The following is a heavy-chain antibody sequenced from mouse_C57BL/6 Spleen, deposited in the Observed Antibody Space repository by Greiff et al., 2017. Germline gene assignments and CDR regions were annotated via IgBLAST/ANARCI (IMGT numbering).Heavy chain of an antibody. D-gene: IGHD1-1*01. V-gene: IGHV1-55*01. Sequence: QVQLQQPGAELVKPGASVKMSCKASGYTFTSYWITWVKQRPGQGLEWIGDIYPGSGSTNYNEKFKSKATLTVDTSSSTAYMQLSSLTSEDSAVYYCARKITTVVADYAMDHWGQGTSVTVSS. J-gene: IGHJ4*01. CDR1: GYTFTSYW. CDR3: ARKITTVVADYAMDH. CDR2: IYPGSGST.